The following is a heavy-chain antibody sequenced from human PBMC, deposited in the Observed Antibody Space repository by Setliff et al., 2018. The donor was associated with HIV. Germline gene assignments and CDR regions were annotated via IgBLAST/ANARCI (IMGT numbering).Heavy chain of an antibody. J-gene: IGHJ3*01. D-gene: IGHD4-17*01. V-gene: IGHV3-23*01. CDR3: ARWTFLDYGVSSGDAFDF. CDR1: GITFSSYA. CDR2: ISGSGDRA. Sequence: GGSLRLSCAASGITFSSYAMSWVRQAPGEGLEWVSAISGSGDRAYYADSVKGRFTISRDNSKNTLYLQMNSLRVEDTAVYYCARWTFLDYGVSSGDAFDFWGQGTMVTVSS.